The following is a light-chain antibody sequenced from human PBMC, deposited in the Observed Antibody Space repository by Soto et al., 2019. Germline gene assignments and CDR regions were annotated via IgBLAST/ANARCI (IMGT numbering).Light chain of an antibody. CDR2: GNS. V-gene: IGLV1-40*01. CDR1: SSNIGAGYD. J-gene: IGLJ3*02. Sequence: QSVLTQPPSVSGAPGQRVTISCTGSSSNIGAGYDVHWYQQLPGTAPKLLISGNSNRPSGVPDRFSGSKSVTSASLAITGLEAEYEADYYCQSYDSSLRGWVFGGGTKLTV. CDR3: QSYDSSLRGWV.